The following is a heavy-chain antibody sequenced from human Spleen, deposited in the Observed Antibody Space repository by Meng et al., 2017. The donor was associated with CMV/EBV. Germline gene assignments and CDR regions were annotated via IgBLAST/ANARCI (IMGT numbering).Heavy chain of an antibody. CDR3: ARVRGSVSVWGSYRTFDY. D-gene: IGHD3-16*02. CDR1: GGSISSGDYY. CDR2: IYYSGST. V-gene: IGHV4-30-4*08. Sequence: QVQLQESGPVLVKPSQTLSLTCTVSGGSISSGDYYWSWIRQPPGKGLEWIGYIYYSGSTYYNPSLKSRVTISVDTSKNQFSLKLSSVTAADTAVYYCARVRGSVSVWGSYRTFDYWGQGTLVTVSS. J-gene: IGHJ4*02.